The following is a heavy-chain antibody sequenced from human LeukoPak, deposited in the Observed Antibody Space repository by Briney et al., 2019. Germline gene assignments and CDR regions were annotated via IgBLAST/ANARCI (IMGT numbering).Heavy chain of an antibody. V-gene: IGHV3-53*01. CDR3: AREPGVYSLEPYFDY. CDR2: IYSGSST. Sequence: PGGSLRLSCAATGFSVRSNYMSWVRQAPGKGLEWVSVIYSGSSTYYADSVKGRFTISRDNSKNTLYLQMNSLRAEDTAVYYCAREPGVYSLEPYFDYWGQGTLVTVSS. J-gene: IGHJ4*02. CDR1: GFSVRSNY. D-gene: IGHD5-18*01.